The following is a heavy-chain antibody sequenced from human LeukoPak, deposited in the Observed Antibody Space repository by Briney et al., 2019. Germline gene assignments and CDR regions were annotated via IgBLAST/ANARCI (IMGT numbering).Heavy chain of an antibody. J-gene: IGHJ4*02. Sequence: GRSLRLSCAASGFTFSSYRMNWVRQAPGKGLEWVSYISSSSSTIYYADSVKGRFTISRDNAKNSLYLQMNSLRAEDTAVYYCAREEVATIIDYWGQGTLVTVSS. CDR3: AREEVATIIDY. CDR1: GFTFSSYR. D-gene: IGHD5-12*01. CDR2: ISSSSSTI. V-gene: IGHV3-48*01.